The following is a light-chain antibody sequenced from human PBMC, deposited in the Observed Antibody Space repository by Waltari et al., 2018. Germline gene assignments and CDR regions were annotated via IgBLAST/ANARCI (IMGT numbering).Light chain of an antibody. CDR3: QQYYSTPWT. V-gene: IGKV4-1*01. CDR2: WAS. J-gene: IGKJ1*01. Sequence: DIMMTQSPDSLAVSLGERATINCKSSQSVLYISNSKNSLAWYQQKPGQPPKLLIYWASTRESGVPDRFSGSGSGTDFTLTISSLQAEDVAVYYCQQYYSTPWTFGQGTKVEIK. CDR1: QSVLYISNSKNS.